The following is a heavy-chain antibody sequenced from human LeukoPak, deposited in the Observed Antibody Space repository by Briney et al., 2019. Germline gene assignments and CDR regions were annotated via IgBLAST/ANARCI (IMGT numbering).Heavy chain of an antibody. V-gene: IGHV4-39*01. CDR3: ARSPGQWLLLGFDY. J-gene: IGHJ4*02. CDR1: GGSISSYY. Sequence: SETLSLTCTVSGGSISSYYWDWIRQPPGKGLEWIGSIYYGGSTYYNPSLKSRVTISVDTSKNQFSLKLSSVTAADTAVYYCARSPGQWLLLGFDYWGQGTLVTVSS. CDR2: IYYGGST. D-gene: IGHD6-19*01.